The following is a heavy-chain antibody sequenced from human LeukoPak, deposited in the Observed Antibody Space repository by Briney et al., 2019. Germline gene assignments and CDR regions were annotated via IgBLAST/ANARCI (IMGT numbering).Heavy chain of an antibody. CDR1: GGSISSSNW. V-gene: IGHV4-4*02. J-gene: IGHJ4*02. Sequence: SETLSLTCAVSGGSISSSNWWSWVRQPPGKGLEWIGEIYHSGSTNYNPSLKSRVTISIDKPRNQFSLNLSSVTAADTAVYYCARGRYVTTRGGAAAGFLDYWGQGTLVTVST. CDR3: ARGRYVTTRGGAAAGFLDY. D-gene: IGHD6-13*01. CDR2: IYHSGST.